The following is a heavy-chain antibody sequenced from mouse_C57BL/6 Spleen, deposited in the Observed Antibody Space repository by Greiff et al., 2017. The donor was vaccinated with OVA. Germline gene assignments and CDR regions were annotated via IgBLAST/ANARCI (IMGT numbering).Heavy chain of an antibody. CDR1: GYNFTSYW. V-gene: IGHV1-72*01. CDR3: ARDWDGYYFDY. D-gene: IGHD4-1*01. Sequence: QVQLQQSGAELVKPGASVKLSCKATGYNFTSYWMHWVKQRPGRGLEWMGRIDPNSGGTKYNEKLKSKATLTVDKPSSTAYMQLSSLTSEDSAVYYCARDWDGYYFDYWGQGTTLTVSS. J-gene: IGHJ2*01. CDR2: IDPNSGGT.